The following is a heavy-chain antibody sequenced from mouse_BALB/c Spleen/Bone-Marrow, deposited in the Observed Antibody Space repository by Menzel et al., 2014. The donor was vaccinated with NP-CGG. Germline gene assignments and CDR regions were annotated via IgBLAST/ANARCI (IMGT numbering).Heavy chain of an antibody. V-gene: IGHV1-7*01. Sequence: QVQLQQSGAELAKPGASVKMSCKASGYTFTRYWMHWVKQRPGQGLEWIGYINPSTGYTEYNQKFKDKATLTADKSSNTAYMQLSSLTSEDSAVYYCVCGNYYLAYWGQGTLVTVSA. D-gene: IGHD2-1*01. J-gene: IGHJ3*01. CDR2: INPSTGYT. CDR3: VCGNYYLAY. CDR1: GYTFTRYW.